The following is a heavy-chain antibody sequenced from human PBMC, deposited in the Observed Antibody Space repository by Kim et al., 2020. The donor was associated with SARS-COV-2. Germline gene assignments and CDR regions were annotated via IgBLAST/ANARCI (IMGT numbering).Heavy chain of an antibody. CDR1: GFTFSSYA. CDR2: ISGSGGST. V-gene: IGHV3-23*01. D-gene: IGHD2-2*01. J-gene: IGHJ4*02. Sequence: GGSLRLSCAASGFTFSSYAMSWVRQAPGKGLEWVSAISGSGGSTYYADSVKGRFTISRDNSKNTLYLQMNSLRAEDTAVYYCAKGLRGCSSTSCYAVFDYWGQGTLVTVSS. CDR3: AKGLRGCSSTSCYAVFDY.